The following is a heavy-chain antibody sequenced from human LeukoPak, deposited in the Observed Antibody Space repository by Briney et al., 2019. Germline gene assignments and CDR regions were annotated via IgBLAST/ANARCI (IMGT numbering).Heavy chain of an antibody. D-gene: IGHD3-10*01. V-gene: IGHV4-39*01. CDR3: ARMDVRSSGILPPDY. CDR1: GESISSNSYY. Sequence: PSETLSLTCTVSGESISSNSYYWGWIRQPPGKGLEWIGSLYYYGNTYYNPSLKSRVTISVDTSKNQFSLKLSSVTATDTAVYYCARMDVRSSGILPPDYWGQGTLVTVSS. J-gene: IGHJ4*02. CDR2: LYYYGNT.